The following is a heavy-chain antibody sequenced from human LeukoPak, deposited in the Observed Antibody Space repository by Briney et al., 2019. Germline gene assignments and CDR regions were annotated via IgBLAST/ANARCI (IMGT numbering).Heavy chain of an antibody. Sequence: SETLSLTCTISGGSISGSFWSWIWQPAGKGLEWIGRLATSGTINYNPSLKSRVTVSMDTSKNQFSLKLTSVTAADTAVYYCTRDGSKGSRGDAFDLWGQGSVVTVSS. V-gene: IGHV4-4*07. CDR1: GGSISGSF. J-gene: IGHJ3*01. CDR2: LATSGTI. D-gene: IGHD3-10*01. CDR3: TRDGSKGSRGDAFDL.